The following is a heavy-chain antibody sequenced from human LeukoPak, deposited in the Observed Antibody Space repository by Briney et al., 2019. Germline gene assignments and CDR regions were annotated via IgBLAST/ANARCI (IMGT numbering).Heavy chain of an antibody. Sequence: PGGSLRLSCAASGFTFSSYAMHWVRQAPGKGLEWVAVISYDGSNKYYADSVEGRFTISRDNSKNTLYLQMNSLRAEDTAVYYCARDPYYDFWSGLGAFDIWGQGTMVTVSS. CDR1: GFTFSSYA. CDR2: ISYDGSNK. CDR3: ARDPYYDFWSGLGAFDI. J-gene: IGHJ3*02. D-gene: IGHD3-3*01. V-gene: IGHV3-30-3*01.